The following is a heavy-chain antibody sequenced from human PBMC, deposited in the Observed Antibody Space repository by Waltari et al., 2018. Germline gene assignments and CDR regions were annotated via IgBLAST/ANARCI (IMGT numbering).Heavy chain of an antibody. CDR1: GLSFRSDE. J-gene: IGHJ4*02. V-gene: IGHV3-48*03. D-gene: IGHD2-15*01. Sequence: EVRLVESGGNLVQTGGSLRLPCAASGLSFRSDEMNWVRQAPGRGLEWVSYISSSGSTKYYADSVKGRFTISRDNAKNSLYLQMNSLRADDTAVYYCARVRVVMGEGVYWGQGTLVTVSS. CDR2: ISSSGSTK. CDR3: ARVRVVMGEGVY.